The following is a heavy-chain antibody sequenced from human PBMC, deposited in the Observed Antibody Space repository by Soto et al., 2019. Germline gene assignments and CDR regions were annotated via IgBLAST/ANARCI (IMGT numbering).Heavy chain of an antibody. D-gene: IGHD2-15*01. CDR2: IYYSGST. V-gene: IGHV4-59*08. J-gene: IGHJ4*02. Sequence: PSETLSLTCTVSGCSISIYYWSWIRQPPGKGLEWIGYIYYSGSTNYNPSLKSRVTISVDTSKNQFSLKLSSVTAADTAVYYCARRYGGTFDYWGQGTLVTVSS. CDR1: GCSISIYY. CDR3: ARRYGGTFDY.